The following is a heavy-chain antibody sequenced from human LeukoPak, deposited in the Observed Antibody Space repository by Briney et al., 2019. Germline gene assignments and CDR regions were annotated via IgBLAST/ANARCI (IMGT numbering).Heavy chain of an antibody. J-gene: IGHJ6*02. D-gene: IGHD1-26*01. Sequence: PGGSLRLSCEASGFTFDAYAMHWVRQAPGEGLEWVSLINKDGSATYYADSVKGRFAISRDNSKNSLYLQMNSLRSEDTALYYCATWAFYHSLDVWGQGTTVTVSS. CDR2: INKDGSAT. V-gene: IGHV3-43*02. CDR1: GFTFDAYA. CDR3: ATWAFYHSLDV.